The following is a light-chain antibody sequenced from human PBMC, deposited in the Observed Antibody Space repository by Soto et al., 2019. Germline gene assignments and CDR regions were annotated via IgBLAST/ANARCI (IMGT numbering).Light chain of an antibody. CDR2: DAS. CDR3: QRYSGWTPWT. J-gene: IGKJ1*01. V-gene: IGKV3-15*01. CDR1: QSVSSK. Sequence: IVMTQSPATLSVSPGERATLSCRASQSVSSKLAWYQQKPGQTPRLLIYDASNRATGVPDRFIGSGSGTEFTLTITSLQSEDFAVYYCQRYSGWTPWTFGQGTKVEIK.